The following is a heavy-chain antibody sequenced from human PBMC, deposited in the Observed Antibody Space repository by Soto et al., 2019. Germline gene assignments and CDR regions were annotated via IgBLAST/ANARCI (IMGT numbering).Heavy chain of an antibody. J-gene: IGHJ4*02. V-gene: IGHV4-59*08. D-gene: IGHD3-22*01. Sequence: QVQLQESGPGLVKPSETLSLTCTVSGGFISSYYWSWIRQPPGKGLEWIGHIFHSGSTNYNHSLKRRVTRSVDTSKNQLSMKLSSVTAADKAVYYCARTPNYDSSGYYPPNCYFDYWGQGTLVTVSS. CDR1: GGFISSYY. CDR2: IFHSGST. CDR3: ARTPNYDSSGYYPPNCYFDY.